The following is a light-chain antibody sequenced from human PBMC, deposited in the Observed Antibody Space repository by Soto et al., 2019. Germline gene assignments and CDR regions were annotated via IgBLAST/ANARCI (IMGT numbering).Light chain of an antibody. CDR2: EVN. CDR3: SSNAGSSSTYV. J-gene: IGLJ1*01. CDR1: SSDIGAYDY. Sequence: QSVLTQPASLSGSPGQSITISCTGTSSDIGAYDYVSWFQQHPGKAPKLMISEVNNRPSGVSNRFSGSKSGNTASLTVSGLQAEDEADYYCSSNAGSSSTYVFGTGTKVTVL. V-gene: IGLV2-14*01.